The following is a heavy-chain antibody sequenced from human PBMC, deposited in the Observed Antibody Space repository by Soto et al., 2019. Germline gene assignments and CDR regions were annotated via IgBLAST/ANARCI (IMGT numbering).Heavy chain of an antibody. CDR3: VREDRIAAPQLDY. V-gene: IGHV4-30-4*01. D-gene: IGHD6-6*01. CDR1: GGSFKSCGYH. Sequence: SESLTLSCTVSGGSFKSCGYHWSWTRQSPAKGLEWIGYIHNSGISFYNPSLRGRVTVTLDTTRSQFSLTMASVTAADTAVYYCVREDRIAAPQLDYWGQGIPVTVSS. J-gene: IGHJ4*02. CDR2: IHNSGIS.